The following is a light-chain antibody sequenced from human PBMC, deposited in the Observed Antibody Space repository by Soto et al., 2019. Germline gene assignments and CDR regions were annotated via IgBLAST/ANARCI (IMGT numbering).Light chain of an antibody. V-gene: IGKV3-20*01. CDR1: QSVSSY. Sequence: EIVLTQSPATLSLSPGERATLSCRASQSVSSYLAWYQQKPGQAPRRLIYGASSRATGIPDRFSGSGSGTDFTLTISRLEPEDFAVYYCQQYGSSRTFGQGTKVDIK. CDR3: QQYGSSRT. J-gene: IGKJ1*01. CDR2: GAS.